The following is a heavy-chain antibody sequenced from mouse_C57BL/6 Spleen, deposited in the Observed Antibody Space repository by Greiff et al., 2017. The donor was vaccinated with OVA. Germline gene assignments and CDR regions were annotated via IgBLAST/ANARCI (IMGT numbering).Heavy chain of an antibody. CDR3: ARTTTVVDWYFDV. V-gene: IGHV1-54*01. Sequence: QVQLQQSGAELVRPGTSVKVSCKASGYAFTNYLIEWVKQRPGQGLEWIGVINPGSGGTNYNEKFKGKATLTADKSSSTAYMQLSSLTSEVSAVYYCARTTTVVDWYFDVWGTGTTVTVSS. CDR2: INPGSGGT. J-gene: IGHJ1*03. CDR1: GYAFTNYL. D-gene: IGHD1-1*01.